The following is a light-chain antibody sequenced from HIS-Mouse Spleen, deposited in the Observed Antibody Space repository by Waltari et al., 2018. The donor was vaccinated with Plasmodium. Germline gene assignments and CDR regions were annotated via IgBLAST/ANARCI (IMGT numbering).Light chain of an antibody. CDR2: LNSDGSH. CDR3: QTWGTGMGV. J-gene: IGLJ2*01. CDR1: SGHSSYA. V-gene: IGLV4-69*01. Sequence: QLVLTQSPSASASLRASVKLTCTLSSGHSSYALAWHQQQPEKGPRYLMKLNSDGSHSKGDGIPDRFSGSSSGAERYLTISSLQSEDEADYYCQTWGTGMGVFGGGTKLTVL.